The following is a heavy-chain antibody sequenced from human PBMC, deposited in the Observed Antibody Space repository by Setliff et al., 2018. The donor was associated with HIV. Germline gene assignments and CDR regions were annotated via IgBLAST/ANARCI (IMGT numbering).Heavy chain of an antibody. CDR1: GGSIRSH. Sequence: PSETLSLTCSVSGGSIRSHWSWIRQPPGKGLEWVGYIHYSGSTKYNSALKRRVTMSIDTSQNQFSLKLSSATAADTAIDYCARVDRVESAFDIWGQGAMVTVSS. CDR3: ARVDRVESAFDI. CDR2: IHYSGST. V-gene: IGHV4-59*11. D-gene: IGHD2-15*01. J-gene: IGHJ3*02.